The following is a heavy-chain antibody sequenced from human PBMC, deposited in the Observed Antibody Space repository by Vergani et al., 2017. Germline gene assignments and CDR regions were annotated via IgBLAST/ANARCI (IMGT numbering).Heavy chain of an antibody. CDR1: GFIFSDHY. D-gene: IGHD1-1*01. V-gene: IGHV3-72*01. Sequence: EVQVVESGGGLVQPGGSLRLSCAASGFIFSDHYMDWVRQAPGKVLEWVGRIRNKANDYTTPYAASVKGRFTISRDDSKSYLYLQMNSLQTEDTALYYCVRVKGSNWNDHLYDIWGQGTLVTVSS. J-gene: IGHJ3*02. CDR3: VRVKGSNWNDHLYDI. CDR2: IRNKANDYTT.